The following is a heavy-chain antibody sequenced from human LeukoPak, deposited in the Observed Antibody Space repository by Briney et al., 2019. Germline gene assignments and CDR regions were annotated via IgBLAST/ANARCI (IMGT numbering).Heavy chain of an antibody. V-gene: IGHV1-69*04. Sequence: GASVKVSCKASGGTFSSYAISWVRQAPGQGLEWMGRIIPILGIANYAQKFQGRVTITADKSTSTAYMELSSLRSEDTAVYYCARSAYCGGDCYDHFDYWGQGTLVTVSS. CDR2: IIPILGIA. J-gene: IGHJ4*02. CDR3: ARSAYCGGDCYDHFDY. CDR1: GGTFSSYA. D-gene: IGHD2-21*02.